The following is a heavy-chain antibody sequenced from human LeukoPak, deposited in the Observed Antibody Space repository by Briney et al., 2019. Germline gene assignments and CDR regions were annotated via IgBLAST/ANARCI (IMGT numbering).Heavy chain of an antibody. CDR2: IYFSGNT. J-gene: IGHJ4*02. Sequence: SETLSLTCAVSGASISSYYWSWIRQPPGKGLEWIGYIYFSGNTNYNPSLKSRVTISVDTSKNQFSLKLSSVTAADTAVCYCARGATTFDYWGQGTLVTVSS. V-gene: IGHV4-59*08. CDR3: ARGATTFDY. CDR1: GASISSYY. D-gene: IGHD5-12*01.